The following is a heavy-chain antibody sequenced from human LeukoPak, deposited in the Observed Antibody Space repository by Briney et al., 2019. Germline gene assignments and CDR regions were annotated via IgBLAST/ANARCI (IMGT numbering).Heavy chain of an antibody. V-gene: IGHV4-39*01. Sequence: SETLSLTCAVSGGSISSNSYYWGWIRQPPGKGLEWIGSIYYSGSTYYNPSLKSRVTISVDTSKNQFSLKLSSVTAADTAVYYCASDTAAAGTNYWGQGTLVTVSS. CDR3: ASDTAAAGTNY. J-gene: IGHJ4*02. CDR1: GGSISSNSYY. D-gene: IGHD6-13*01. CDR2: IYYSGST.